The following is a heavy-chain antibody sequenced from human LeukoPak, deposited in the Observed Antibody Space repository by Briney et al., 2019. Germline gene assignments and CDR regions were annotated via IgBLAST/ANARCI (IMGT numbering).Heavy chain of an antibody. V-gene: IGHV4-59*01. CDR2: IYHSGST. Sequence: PSETLSLTCNVSGVSISSYFWSWIRQPPGKGLEGIGYIYHSGSTYYNPSLESRVSISVDTSKNQFSLSLRSVTAADTAVYFCARGRYCSRTSCYEGIFDHWGQGALASVSS. CDR3: ARGRYCSRTSCYEGIFDH. D-gene: IGHD2-2*01. CDR1: GVSISSYF. J-gene: IGHJ4*02.